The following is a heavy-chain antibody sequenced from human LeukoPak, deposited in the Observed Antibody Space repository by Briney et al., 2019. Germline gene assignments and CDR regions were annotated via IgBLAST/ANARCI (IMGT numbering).Heavy chain of an antibody. CDR2: INPSGGST. D-gene: IGHD2-2*01. J-gene: IGHJ4*02. V-gene: IGHV1-46*01. Sequence: GASVKVSCKASGYTFTSYYMHWVRQAPGQGLEWMGIINPSGGSTSYAQKFQGRVTITRDTSASTAYMELSSLRSEDTAVYYCARAPGGEGYCSSTSCRTLDYWGQGTLVTVSS. CDR3: ARAPGGEGYCSSTSCRTLDY. CDR1: GYTFTSYY.